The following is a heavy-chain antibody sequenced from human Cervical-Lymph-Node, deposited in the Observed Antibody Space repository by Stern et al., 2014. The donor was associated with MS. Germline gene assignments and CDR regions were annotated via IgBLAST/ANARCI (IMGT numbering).Heavy chain of an antibody. CDR2: IYDSGSS. Sequence: QLQLQESGPGLVKPSETLSLTCTVSGGSISSYYWSWIRQPPGKGLELIGYIYDSGSSNYIPSLKSRVTISVDTSKNQFSLKLSSVTAADTAVYYCARAGYISSIDYWGQGTLVTVSS. CDR3: ARAGYISSIDY. J-gene: IGHJ4*02. CDR1: GGSISSYY. D-gene: IGHD6-13*01. V-gene: IGHV4-59*01.